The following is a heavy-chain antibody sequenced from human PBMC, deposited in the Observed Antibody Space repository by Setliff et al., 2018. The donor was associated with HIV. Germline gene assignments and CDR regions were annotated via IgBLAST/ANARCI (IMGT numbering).Heavy chain of an antibody. Sequence: SVKVSCKTSGGTLSNYVITWVRQAPGQGPEWMGMIIPMYNIPAYAQKFQGRVTFTADESTSTAYMELSSLSSEDTAVYCCARDQTGVAAAAFGGGSAWSDEGFDIWGQGTMVTVSS. J-gene: IGHJ3*02. CDR2: IIPMYNIP. CDR3: ARDQTGVAAAAFGGGSAWSDEGFDI. D-gene: IGHD6-13*01. CDR1: GGTLSNYV. V-gene: IGHV1-69*13.